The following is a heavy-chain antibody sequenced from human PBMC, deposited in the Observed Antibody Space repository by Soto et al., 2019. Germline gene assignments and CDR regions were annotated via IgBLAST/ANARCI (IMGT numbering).Heavy chain of an antibody. CDR1: GGSFSGYY. J-gene: IGHJ6*02. D-gene: IGHD3-9*01. Sequence: SETLSLTCAVYGGSFSGYYWSWIRQPPGKGLEWIGEINHSGGTNYNPSLKSRVTISVDTSKNQFSLKLSSVTAADTAVYYCARDRLRYFDWLYYYYYGMDVWGQGTTVTVSS. CDR3: ARDRLRYFDWLYYYYYGMDV. V-gene: IGHV4-34*01. CDR2: INHSGGT.